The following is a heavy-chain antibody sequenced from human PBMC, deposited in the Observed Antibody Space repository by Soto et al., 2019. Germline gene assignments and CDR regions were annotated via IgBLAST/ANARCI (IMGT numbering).Heavy chain of an antibody. CDR1: GFIFSNYA. CDR2: ISYDGRYI. V-gene: IGHV3-30*03. Sequence: QMQLVESGGGVVQPGNSLRLSCAASGFIFSNYAMHWVRQAPGKGLEWVALISYDGRYIYYADSVKGRFAISRGNSKKTVELLMNSLRREDTAVYYCARDVTDYVLDVWGQGTTVNVSS. D-gene: IGHD3-9*01. J-gene: IGHJ6*02. CDR3: ARDVTDYVLDV.